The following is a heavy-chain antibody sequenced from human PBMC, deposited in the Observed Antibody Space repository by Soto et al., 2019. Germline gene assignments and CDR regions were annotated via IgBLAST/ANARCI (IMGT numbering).Heavy chain of an antibody. CDR3: ARGYDILTGYLDY. J-gene: IGHJ4*02. Sequence: ASETLSLTCAVSSGSISSSNWWSWVRQPPGKGLEWIGEIYHSGSTNYNPSLKSRVTISVDKSKNQFSLKLSSVTAADTAVYYCARGYDILTGYLDYWGQGTLVTVSS. D-gene: IGHD3-9*01. V-gene: IGHV4-4*02. CDR1: SGSISSSNW. CDR2: IYHSGST.